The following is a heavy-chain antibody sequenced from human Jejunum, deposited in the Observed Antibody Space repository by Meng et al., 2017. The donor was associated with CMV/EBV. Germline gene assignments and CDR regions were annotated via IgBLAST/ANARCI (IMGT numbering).Heavy chain of an antibody. D-gene: IGHD6-13*01. CDR2: ISAYNGNT. CDR3: AASSSSWYQNWFDP. Sequence: QVKRVQLGAEVKKPGASVKVPCKASGYTFTSYGISWVRQAPGQGLEWMGWISAYNGNTNYAQKLQGRVTMTTDTSTSTAYMELRSLRSDDTAVYYCAASSSSWYQNWFDPWGQGTLVTVSS. J-gene: IGHJ5*02. V-gene: IGHV1-18*01. CDR1: GYTFTSYG.